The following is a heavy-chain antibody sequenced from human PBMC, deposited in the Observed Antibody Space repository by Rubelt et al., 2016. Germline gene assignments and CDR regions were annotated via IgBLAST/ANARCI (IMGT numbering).Heavy chain of an antibody. D-gene: IGHD3-22*01. Sequence: QVQLQQWGAGLLKPSETLSLTCAVYGGSFSGYYWSWIRQPPGKGLEWIGYIYYSGSTYYNPSLKSRVTISGDTSKNQFSRRLGSVTAADTAVYYCARGLSYHNWFDPWGQGTLVTVSS. CDR2: IYYSGST. V-gene: IGHV4-34*01. CDR1: GGSFSGYY. J-gene: IGHJ5*02. CDR3: ARGLSYHNWFDP.